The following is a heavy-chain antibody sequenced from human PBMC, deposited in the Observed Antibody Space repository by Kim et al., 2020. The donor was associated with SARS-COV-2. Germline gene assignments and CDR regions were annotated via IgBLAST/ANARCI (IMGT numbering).Heavy chain of an antibody. J-gene: IGHJ6*02. CDR3: ARAYDSSGYYFFVFLDV. CDR2: IIPIFGTA. CDR1: GGTFSSYA. Sequence: SVKVSCKASGGTFSSYAISWVRQAPGQGLEWMGGIIPIFGTANYAQKFQGRVTITADESTSTAYMELSSLRSEDTAVYYCARAYDSSGYYFFVFLDVWGQGTTVTVSS. D-gene: IGHD3-22*01. V-gene: IGHV1-69*13.